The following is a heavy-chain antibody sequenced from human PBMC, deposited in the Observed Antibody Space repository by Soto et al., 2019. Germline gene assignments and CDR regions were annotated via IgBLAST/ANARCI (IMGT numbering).Heavy chain of an antibody. Sequence: SETLSLTCTVSGVSIISYNWSWILQPPWKGLEWIGYIYYSGSTNYNPSLESRVTISVDTSKNQFSLKLSSVTAADTAVYYCARHGSYCSGGSCHRAEDYYYYMDVWGKGTTVTVYS. CDR2: IYYSGST. CDR3: ARHGSYCSGGSCHRAEDYYYYMDV. D-gene: IGHD2-15*01. CDR1: GVSIISYN. V-gene: IGHV4-59*08. J-gene: IGHJ6*03.